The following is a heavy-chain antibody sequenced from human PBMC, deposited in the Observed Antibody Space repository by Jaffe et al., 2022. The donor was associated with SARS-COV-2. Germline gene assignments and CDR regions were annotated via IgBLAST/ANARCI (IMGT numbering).Heavy chain of an antibody. CDR1: GGSISSYY. Sequence: QVQLQESGPGLVKPSETLSLTCTVSGGSISSYYWSWIRQPPGKGLEWIGYIYYSGSTNYNPSLKSRVTISVDTSKNQFSLKLSSVTAADTAVYYCARRVAFTEEWLGTFDYWGQGTLVTVSS. D-gene: IGHD6-19*01. CDR2: IYYSGST. J-gene: IGHJ4*02. CDR3: ARRVAFTEEWLGTFDY. V-gene: IGHV4-59*08.